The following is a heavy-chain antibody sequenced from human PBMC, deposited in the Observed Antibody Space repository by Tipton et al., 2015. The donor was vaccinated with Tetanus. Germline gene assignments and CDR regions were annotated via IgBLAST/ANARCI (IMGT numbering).Heavy chain of an antibody. V-gene: IGHV3-74*03. J-gene: IGHJ4*02. CDR1: GFTFSNYW. CDR3: ARERSLEWLGPVDS. CDR2: IDTDGEIT. Sequence: SLRLSCAASGFTFSNYWMHWVRQVPGKGLVWVSRIDTDGEITTYADFVKGRFTISRDNADNTLYLQMNSLSAEDTAVYYCARERSLEWLGPVDSWGQGTLVAVSS. D-gene: IGHD3-3*01.